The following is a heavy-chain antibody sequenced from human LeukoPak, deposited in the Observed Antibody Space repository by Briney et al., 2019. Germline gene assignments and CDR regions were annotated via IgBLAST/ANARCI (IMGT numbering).Heavy chain of an antibody. J-gene: IGHJ6*02. Sequence: GGSLRLSCAASGFTFSNYAMSWVRQAPGKGLEWVSGISGSGGSPDYADSVKGRFTISRDISKSTVYLQMNSLRVEETAVYYCARDLRNAVGYGMDVWGQGTTVTVFS. D-gene: IGHD6-19*01. CDR2: ISGSGGSP. CDR1: GFTFSNYA. V-gene: IGHV3-23*01. CDR3: ARDLRNAVGYGMDV.